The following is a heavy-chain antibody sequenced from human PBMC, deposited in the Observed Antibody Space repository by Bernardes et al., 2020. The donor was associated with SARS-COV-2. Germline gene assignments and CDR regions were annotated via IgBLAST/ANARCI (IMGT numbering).Heavy chain of an antibody. V-gene: IGHV4-31*03. CDR3: ASARVSPSMLVVVVDAFAF. D-gene: IGHD3-22*01. J-gene: IGHJ3*01. CDR1: GGSISSGGYY. Sequence: SETLSLTCTVSGGSISSGGYYWSWIRQHPGKGLEWVGYIYYSGSTYYNPSLKSRVTISVDTSKNQFSLKLSSVTAADTAVYYCASARVSPSMLVVVVDAFAFWGQGTIVPVSS. CDR2: IYYSGST.